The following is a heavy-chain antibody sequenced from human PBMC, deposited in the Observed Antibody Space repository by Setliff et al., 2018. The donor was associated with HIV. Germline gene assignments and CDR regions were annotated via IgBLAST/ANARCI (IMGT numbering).Heavy chain of an antibody. CDR3: ARTGYAFDL. Sequence: PSATLSLTCTVSGGSMNEHHWSWIRQSPGKGLEWIAYIHTSGSTYFNPSFVSRVTISIDSSENQFSLKLRSLTAADTAVYFCARTGYAFDLWGPGTMVTVSS. J-gene: IGHJ3*01. V-gene: IGHV4-4*08. CDR1: GGSMNEHH. CDR2: IHTSGST.